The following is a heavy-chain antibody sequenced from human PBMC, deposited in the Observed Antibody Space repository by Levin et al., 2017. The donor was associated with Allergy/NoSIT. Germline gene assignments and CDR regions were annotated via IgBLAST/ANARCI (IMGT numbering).Heavy chain of an antibody. J-gene: IGHJ5*02. CDR2: INSDGSST. V-gene: IGHV3-74*01. D-gene: IGHD3-10*01. CDR1: GFTFSSYW. Sequence: GESLKISCAASGFTFSSYWMHWVRQAPGKGLVWVSRINSDGSSTSYADSVKGRFTISRDNAKNTLYLQMNSLRAEDTAVYYCATSGLLWFGESGWFDPWGQGTLVTVSS. CDR3: ATSGLLWFGESGWFDP.